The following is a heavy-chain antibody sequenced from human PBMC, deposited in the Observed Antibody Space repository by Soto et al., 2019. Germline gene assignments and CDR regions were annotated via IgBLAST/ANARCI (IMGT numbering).Heavy chain of an antibody. V-gene: IGHV4-59*01. CDR1: GGSIRSYY. Sequence: QVRLQESGPGLVKPSETLSLTCTVSGGSIRSYYWSWIRQAPGKGLEWIGYLYNSGSTVYNPSLKSRVTISVDTSKHQVSLKLNSVTAADTAVYYCARDLWGYCGTDCYPLDVWGQGTTVTVSS. J-gene: IGHJ6*02. CDR2: LYNSGST. D-gene: IGHD2-21*02. CDR3: ARDLWGYCGTDCYPLDV.